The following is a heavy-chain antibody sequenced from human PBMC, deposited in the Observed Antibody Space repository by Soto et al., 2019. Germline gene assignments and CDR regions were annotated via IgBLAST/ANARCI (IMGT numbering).Heavy chain of an antibody. Sequence: PSETLSLTCTVSGGSISSYYWSWIRQPPGKGLEWIGYIYYSGSTNYNPSLKSRVTISVDTSKNQFSLKLSSVTAADTAVYYCARYGSGSYSLFRDYYGMDVWGQGTTVT. J-gene: IGHJ6*02. CDR3: ARYGSGSYSLFRDYYGMDV. V-gene: IGHV4-59*01. CDR2: IYYSGST. CDR1: GGSISSYY. D-gene: IGHD3-10*01.